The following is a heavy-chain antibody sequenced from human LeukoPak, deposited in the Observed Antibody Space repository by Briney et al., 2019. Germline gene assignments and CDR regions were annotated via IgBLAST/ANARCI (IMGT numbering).Heavy chain of an antibody. V-gene: IGHV4-39*02. CDR3: AREGGYSYGEPFDY. D-gene: IGHD5-18*01. Sequence: SETLSLTCTVSGGSISSSSYYWGWIRQPPGKGLEWIGSIYYSGSTYYNPSLKSRVTISVDTSKNQFSLKLSSVTAADTAVYYCAREGGYSYGEPFDYWGQGTLVTVSS. J-gene: IGHJ4*02. CDR2: IYYSGST. CDR1: GGSISSSSYY.